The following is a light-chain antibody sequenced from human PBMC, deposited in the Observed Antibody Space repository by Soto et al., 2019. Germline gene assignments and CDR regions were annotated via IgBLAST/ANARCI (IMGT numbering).Light chain of an antibody. CDR2: EVS. V-gene: IGLV2-14*01. CDR1: SSDVGSCSY. CDR3: FSYTSSGTYV. J-gene: IGLJ1*01. Sequence: QSVLTQPASVSGSPGQSITISCTGTSSDVGSCSYVSWYQQHPGKAPKLIIYEVSYRPSGLSNRFSGSKSGNTASLTISGLQAEDEGDYYCFSYTSSGTYVFGTGTKVTVL.